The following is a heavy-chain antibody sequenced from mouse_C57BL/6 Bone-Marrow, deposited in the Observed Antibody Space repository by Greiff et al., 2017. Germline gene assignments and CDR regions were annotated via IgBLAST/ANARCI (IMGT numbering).Heavy chain of an antibody. V-gene: IGHV1-54*01. CDR3: ARAYSNYVYWYFDV. D-gene: IGHD2-5*01. Sequence: VQLQQSGAELVRPGTSVKVSCKASGYAFTNYLIEWVKQRPGQGLEWIGVINPGSGGTNYNEKFKGKATLTADKSSSTAYMQLSSLTSEDSAVYVCARAYSNYVYWYFDVWGTGTTVTVSS. J-gene: IGHJ1*03. CDR1: GYAFTNYL. CDR2: INPGSGGT.